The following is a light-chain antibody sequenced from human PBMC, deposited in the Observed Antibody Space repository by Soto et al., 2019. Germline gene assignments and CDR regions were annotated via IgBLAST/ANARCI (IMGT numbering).Light chain of an antibody. Sequence: EIVLTQSPGTLSLSPGERATLSCRASQSVSSSYLAWYQQKPGQAPRLLIYGASSRATGIPDRFSGSGSGTDFTLPISRLEPEEFAVYYWQQYGSSPLTFGGGTKVEIK. V-gene: IGKV3-20*01. J-gene: IGKJ4*01. CDR2: GAS. CDR1: QSVSSSY. CDR3: QQYGSSPLT.